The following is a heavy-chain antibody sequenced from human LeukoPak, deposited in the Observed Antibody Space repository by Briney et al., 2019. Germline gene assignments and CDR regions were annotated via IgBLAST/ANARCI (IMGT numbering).Heavy chain of an antibody. V-gene: IGHV3-21*01. CDR2: ISSSSSYI. D-gene: IGHD3-3*01. CDR3: ARAGRITIFGVVINFDY. J-gene: IGHJ4*02. Sequence: PGGSLRLSCAASGFTFSSYSMNWVRQAPGKGLEWVSSISSSSSYIYYADSVKGRFTISRDNAKNSLYLQMNSLRAEDTAVYYCARAGRITIFGVVINFDYWGQGTLVTVSS. CDR1: GFTFSSYS.